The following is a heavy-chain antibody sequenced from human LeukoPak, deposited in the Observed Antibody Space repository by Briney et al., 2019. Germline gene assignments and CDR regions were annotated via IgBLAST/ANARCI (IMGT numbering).Heavy chain of an antibody. V-gene: IGHV1-69*13. Sequence: SVKVSCKASGGTFSSYAISWVRQAPGQGLEWMGGIIPIFGTANYAQKFQGRVTITADESTSTAYMELSSLRSEDTAVYYCASFNPRKYCSSTSCLYWYFDLWGRGTLVTVSS. CDR2: IIPIFGTA. CDR1: GGTFSSYA. J-gene: IGHJ2*01. CDR3: ASFNPRKYCSSTSCLYWYFDL. D-gene: IGHD2-2*01.